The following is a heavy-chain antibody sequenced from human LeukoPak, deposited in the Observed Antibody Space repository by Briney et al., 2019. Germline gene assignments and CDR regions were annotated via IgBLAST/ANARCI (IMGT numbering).Heavy chain of an antibody. CDR2: IYTSGST. Sequence: SETLSLTCTVSGGSISSYYWSWLRQPPGKGLEWIGRIYTSGSTNYNPSLKSRVAMSVDTSKNQFSLKLSSVTAADTAVYYCARVTGLKGYYMDVWGKGTTVTVSS. CDR1: GGSISSYY. J-gene: IGHJ6*03. V-gene: IGHV4-4*07. CDR3: ARVTGLKGYYMDV. D-gene: IGHD4-23*01.